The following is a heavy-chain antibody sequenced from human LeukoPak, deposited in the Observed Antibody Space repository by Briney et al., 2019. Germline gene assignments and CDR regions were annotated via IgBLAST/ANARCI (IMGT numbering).Heavy chain of an antibody. Sequence: GESPKISCKGSGYSFTSYWIGWVRQMPGKGLEWMGIIYPGDSDTRYSPSFQGQVTISADKSISTAYLQWSSLKASDTAMYYCARRDCSSTSCYLDYWGQGTLATVSS. CDR3: ARRDCSSTSCYLDY. CDR1: GYSFTSYW. J-gene: IGHJ4*02. CDR2: IYPGDSDT. D-gene: IGHD2-2*01. V-gene: IGHV5-51*01.